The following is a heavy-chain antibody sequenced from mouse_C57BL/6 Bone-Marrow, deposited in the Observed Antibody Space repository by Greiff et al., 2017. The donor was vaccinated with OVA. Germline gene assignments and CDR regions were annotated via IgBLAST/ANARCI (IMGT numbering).Heavy chain of an antibody. D-gene: IGHD1-1*01. V-gene: IGHV1-39*01. CDR2: INPNYGTT. CDR1: GYSFTDYN. CDR3: ARAHYYYGSSYWFAY. J-gene: IGHJ3*01. Sequence: EVQLQESGPELVKPGASVKISCKASGYSFTDYNMNWVKQSNGKSLEWIGVINPNYGTTSYNQKFKGKATLTVDQSSSTAYMQLNSLTSEDSAVYYGARAHYYYGSSYWFAYWGQGTLVTVSA.